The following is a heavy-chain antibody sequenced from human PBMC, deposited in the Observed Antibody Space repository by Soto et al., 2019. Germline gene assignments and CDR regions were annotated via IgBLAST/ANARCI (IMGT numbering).Heavy chain of an antibody. CDR2: IWSAGLM. J-gene: IGHJ5*02. Sequence: PRGPPRPSCAASGSTVSTKDLNWVRQAPGKGLAWVSIIWSAGLMYYAASVRGRFTISRDISKNILFLQMNNLRAEDSAIDSCARDLHPDLWGQGTLVPVSS. V-gene: IGHV3-53*01. CDR3: ARDLHPDL. CDR1: GSTVSTKD.